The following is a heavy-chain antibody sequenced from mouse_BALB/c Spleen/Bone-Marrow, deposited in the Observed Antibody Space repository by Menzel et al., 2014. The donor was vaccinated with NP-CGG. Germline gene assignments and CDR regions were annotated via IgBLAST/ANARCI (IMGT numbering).Heavy chain of an antibody. CDR3: ALVGDLRLAY. CDR2: IWGDGGT. CDR1: GFSLTSYG. D-gene: IGHD1-1*01. Sequence: QVQLQQSGPGLVAPSQSLSITCTVSGFSLTSYGVSWVRQPPGKGLEWLGVIWGDGGTNYHSPLISRLSISKDNSKNQVFLKLNGLQTDDTATYYCALVGDLRLAYWGQGTLVTVSA. J-gene: IGHJ3*01. V-gene: IGHV2-3*01.